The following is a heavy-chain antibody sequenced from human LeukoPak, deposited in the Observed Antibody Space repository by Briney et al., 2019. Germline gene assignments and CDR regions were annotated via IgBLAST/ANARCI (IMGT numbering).Heavy chain of an antibody. J-gene: IGHJ5*02. D-gene: IGHD6-19*01. CDR2: IWFDGSNI. CDR3: AREVSSGGWYNWFDP. Sequence: GGSLRLSCAASGFNFSSYGMHWLRQAPGKGLDWVTSIWFDGSNIHYADSVKGRVTISRDNSKSALYLQMNRLRAEDTAVYYCAREVSSGGWYNWFDPWGQGTLVTVSS. CDR1: GFNFSSYG. V-gene: IGHV3-33*01.